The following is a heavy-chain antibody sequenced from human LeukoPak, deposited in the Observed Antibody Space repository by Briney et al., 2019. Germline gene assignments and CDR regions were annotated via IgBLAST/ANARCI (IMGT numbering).Heavy chain of an antibody. D-gene: IGHD4-17*01. CDR1: GFTFSSYG. V-gene: IGHV3-30*03. J-gene: IGHJ4*02. CDR3: ARAPGGFHGDYSPIAY. CDR2: TSDDGSAK. Sequence: HPGGSLRLSCAASGFTFSSYGMHWVRQAPGKGLQWLALTSDDGSAKYYADSVKGRFTISRDNSQNTLYLQMNSLRADETAIYYCARAPGGFHGDYSPIAYWGQGTLVTVSS.